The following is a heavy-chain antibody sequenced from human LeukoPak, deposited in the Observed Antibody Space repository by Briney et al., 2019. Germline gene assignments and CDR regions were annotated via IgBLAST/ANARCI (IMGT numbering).Heavy chain of an antibody. D-gene: IGHD1-26*01. Sequence: SETLSLTCAVSGGSISSSNYYWSWIRQAPGKGLEWIGTIYYSGNTFYNPTLQSRVSISVDTSRNHFSLNLSSVTAADTAVYYCARLRGYYYGYFDYWGQGALATVSS. J-gene: IGHJ4*02. CDR2: IYYSGNT. CDR3: ARLRGYYYGYFDY. V-gene: IGHV4-39*07. CDR1: GGSISSSNYY.